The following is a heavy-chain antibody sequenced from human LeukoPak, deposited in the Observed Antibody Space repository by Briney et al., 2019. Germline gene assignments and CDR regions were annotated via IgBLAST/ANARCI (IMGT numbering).Heavy chain of an antibody. Sequence: PGGSLRLSCAASGFTFSTYSMDWVRQAPGKGLEWVSSISRSDTDIYYADSVKGRFTISRDNAKNTLYLQMNSLRPEDTAVYYCARDLVVVVTDYWGQGTLVTVSS. CDR3: ARDLVVVVTDY. J-gene: IGHJ4*02. CDR1: GFTFSTYS. D-gene: IGHD2-21*02. CDR2: ISRSDTDI. V-gene: IGHV3-21*01.